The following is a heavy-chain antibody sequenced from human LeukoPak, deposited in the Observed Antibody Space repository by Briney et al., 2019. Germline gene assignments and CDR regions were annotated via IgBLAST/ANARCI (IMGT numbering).Heavy chain of an antibody. J-gene: IGHJ5*02. CDR1: GDSISSYY. Sequence: PSETLSLTCTVSGDSISSYYWSWIRQPPGKGLEWIGYIYYSGSTNYNPSLKSRITISEDTSQNQFSLKLSPLATADTAGYYCARDQGYCSSTSCNNWFDPWGQGTLVTVSS. V-gene: IGHV4-59*01. D-gene: IGHD2-2*01. CDR2: IYYSGST. CDR3: ARDQGYCSSTSCNNWFDP.